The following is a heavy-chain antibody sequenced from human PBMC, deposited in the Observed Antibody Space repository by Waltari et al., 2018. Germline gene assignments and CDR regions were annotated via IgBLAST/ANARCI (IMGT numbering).Heavy chain of an antibody. D-gene: IGHD2-21*01. CDR3: ARNSRDGYRLPGIIAY. CDR2: INHRGNI. V-gene: IGHV4-34*02. J-gene: IGHJ4*02. CDR1: GGSFSGHY. Sequence: QVQLQQWGARLLKPSATLSLTCAVSGGSFSGHYWAWIRQAPGKGLEWIGEINHRGNINHNPSLKSRVTISVDTSKSQFSLSLNSVTAADTAVYYCARNSRDGYRLPGIIAYWGQGSLVTVSS.